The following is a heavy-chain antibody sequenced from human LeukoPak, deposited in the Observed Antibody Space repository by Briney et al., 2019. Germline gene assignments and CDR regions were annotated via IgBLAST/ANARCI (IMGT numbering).Heavy chain of an antibody. D-gene: IGHD2-2*01. J-gene: IGHJ4*02. CDR2: ISSSGSTI. Sequence: GGSLRLSCAGTGFTFSSYEMNWVRQAPGKGLEWVSHISSSGSTIYYADSVKGRFTISRDNAKNSLYLQMNSLRAEDTAVYYCARPNPLGYCSSTSCYEYYFDYWGQGTLVTVSS. V-gene: IGHV3-48*03. CDR1: GFTFSSYE. CDR3: ARPNPLGYCSSTSCYEYYFDY.